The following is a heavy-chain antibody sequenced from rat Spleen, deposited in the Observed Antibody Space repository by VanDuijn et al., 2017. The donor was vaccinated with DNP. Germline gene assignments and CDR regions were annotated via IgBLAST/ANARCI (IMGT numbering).Heavy chain of an antibody. CDR3: TRHRFPLYDLDA. CDR2: IIYEGGST. V-gene: IGHV5-22*01. CDR1: GFTFSDYY. D-gene: IGHD3-1*01. J-gene: IGHJ2*01. Sequence: EVLLVESGGGPVQPGRSLRLSCAASGFTFSDYYMSWVRQAPKKCLEWFASIIYEGGSTYYGDTVKGRFTLSRDNARSTLYLQINSLRSEDTATYYCTRHRFPLYDLDAWGQGVMVTVSS.